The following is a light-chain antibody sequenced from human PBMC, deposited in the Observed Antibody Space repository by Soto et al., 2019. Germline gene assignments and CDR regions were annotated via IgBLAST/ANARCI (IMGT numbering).Light chain of an antibody. CDR2: VNS. Sequence: QSVLTQPPSVSGAPGQRVTISCTGSSSNIGAGYDVHWYQQLPGTAPKLLIYVNSNRPSGVPDRFSGSKSGTSASLAITGLQAEDEADYYCQSYDSSLSGRYVFGTGTKVTVL. CDR1: SSNIGAGYD. CDR3: QSYDSSLSGRYV. V-gene: IGLV1-40*01. J-gene: IGLJ1*01.